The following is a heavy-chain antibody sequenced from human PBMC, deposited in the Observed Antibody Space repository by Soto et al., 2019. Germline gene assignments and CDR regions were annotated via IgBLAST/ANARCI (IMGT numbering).Heavy chain of an antibody. CDR1: GYTFTSYA. Sequence: ASVKVSCKASGYTFTSYAMQWVRQAPGQRLEWMGWINAGNGNTKYSQKFQGRVTITRDTSASTAYMELSSLRSEDTAVYYCARDVNKGLIDYWGQGTLVTVSS. CDR3: ARDVNKGLIDY. CDR2: INAGNGNT. V-gene: IGHV1-3*01. J-gene: IGHJ4*02.